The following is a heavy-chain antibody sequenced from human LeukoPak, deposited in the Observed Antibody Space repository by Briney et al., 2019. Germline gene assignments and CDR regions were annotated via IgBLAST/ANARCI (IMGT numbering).Heavy chain of an antibody. J-gene: IGHJ4*02. CDR2: MNPNSGNT. D-gene: IGHD2-2*01. CDR1: GYTFTSYD. V-gene: IGHV1-8*03. CDR3: TRHTSPTFDY. Sequence: ASVKVSCKASGYTFTSYDINWVRQATGQGLEWMGWMNPNSGNTGYAQKFQGRVTITRSTSMNTAYMELSSLRSEDTAVYYCTRHTSPTFDYWGQGTLVTVS.